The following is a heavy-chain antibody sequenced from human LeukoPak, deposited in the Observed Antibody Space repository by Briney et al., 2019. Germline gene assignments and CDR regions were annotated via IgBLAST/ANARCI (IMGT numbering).Heavy chain of an antibody. D-gene: IGHD5-18*01. CDR2: INPNSGGT. Sequence: GASVKVSCTASGYTFTGYYMHWVRQAPGQGLEWMGWINPNSGGTNYAQKFQGRVTMTRDTSISTAYMELSRLRSDDTAVYYCARVKVRGYTAMVPQKNWFDPWGQGTLVTVSS. CDR3: ARVKVRGYTAMVPQKNWFDP. J-gene: IGHJ5*02. V-gene: IGHV1-2*02. CDR1: GYTFTGYY.